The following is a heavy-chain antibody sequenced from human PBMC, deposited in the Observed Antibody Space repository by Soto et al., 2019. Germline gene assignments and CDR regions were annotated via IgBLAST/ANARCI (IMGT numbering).Heavy chain of an antibody. D-gene: IGHD3-10*01. V-gene: IGHV2-5*01. CDR1: GFSLSSSRVG. J-gene: IGHJ4*02. CDR2: IFWNDDR. Sequence: QITLKESGPPLVRPTETLILTATFSGFSLSSSRVGGGWIRQPPGKAPEWLALIFWNDDRRYSPSLRGRLTTTKDDPNNQVVLTLANVDPVDTGTYHCGDRVVGHDHKDYCFDFWSPGTLVTVSS. CDR3: GDRVVGHDHKDYCFDF.